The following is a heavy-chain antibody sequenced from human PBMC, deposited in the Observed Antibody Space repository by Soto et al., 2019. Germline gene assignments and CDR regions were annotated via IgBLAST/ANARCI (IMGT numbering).Heavy chain of an antibody. Sequence: GGSLRLSCAASGFTFSSYGMHWVRQAPGKGLEWVAVISYDGSNKYYADSVKGRFTISRDNSKNTLYLQMNSLRAEDTAVYHCAKVRPTEITDGVYYYYYGMDVWGQGTTVTVSS. CDR1: GFTFSSYG. CDR2: ISYDGSNK. D-gene: IGHD4-17*01. CDR3: AKVRPTEITDGVYYYYYGMDV. J-gene: IGHJ6*02. V-gene: IGHV3-30*18.